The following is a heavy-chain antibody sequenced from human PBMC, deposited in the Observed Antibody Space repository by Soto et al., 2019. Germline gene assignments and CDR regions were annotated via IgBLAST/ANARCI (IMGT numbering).Heavy chain of an antibody. Sequence: PGGSLRLSCSASVFTFSSYAMSWVRQAPGKGLEWVSAISGSGGSTYYADSVKGRFTISRDNSKNTLYLQMNSLRAEDTAVYYCVKDRTVGAPAFDYWGQGKLVTGSS. J-gene: IGHJ4*02. V-gene: IGHV3-23*01. D-gene: IGHD1-26*01. CDR3: VKDRTVGAPAFDY. CDR1: VFTFSSYA. CDR2: ISGSGGST.